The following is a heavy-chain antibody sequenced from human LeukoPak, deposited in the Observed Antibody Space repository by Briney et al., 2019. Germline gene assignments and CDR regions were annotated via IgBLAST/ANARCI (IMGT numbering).Heavy chain of an antibody. D-gene: IGHD6-13*01. V-gene: IGHV4-59*01. J-gene: IGHJ4*02. CDR1: GGSISSYY. Sequence: SETLSLTCTVSGGSISSYYWSWIRQPPGKGLEWIGYIYYSGSTNYNPSLKSRVTISVDTSKNQFSLKLSSVTAADTAVYYCARDQGSSWYSGVELGYWGQGTLVTVSS. CDR3: ARDQGSSWYSGVELGY. CDR2: IYYSGST.